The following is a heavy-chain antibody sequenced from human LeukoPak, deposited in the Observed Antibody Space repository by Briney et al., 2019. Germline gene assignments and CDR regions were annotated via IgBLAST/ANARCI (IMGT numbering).Heavy chain of an antibody. V-gene: IGHV4-30-2*01. Sequence: SQTLSLTCAVSGGSISSGGYSWSWIRQPPGKGLEWTGYIYHSGSTYYNPSLKSRVTISVDRSKNQFSLKLSSVTAADTAVYYCARDRGGGKYYDYGGNLGVGWFDPWGQGTLVTVSS. D-gene: IGHD4-23*01. CDR1: GGSISSGGYS. CDR3: ARDRGGGKYYDYGGNLGVGWFDP. CDR2: IYHSGST. J-gene: IGHJ5*02.